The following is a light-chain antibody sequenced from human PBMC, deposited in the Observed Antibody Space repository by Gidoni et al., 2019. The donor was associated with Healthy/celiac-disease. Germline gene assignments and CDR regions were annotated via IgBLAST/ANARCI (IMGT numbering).Light chain of an antibody. V-gene: IGKV3-20*01. CDR1: QSVSSSY. J-gene: IGKJ3*01. CDR2: GAS. Sequence: EIVLTQSPGPLSLSPGESATLSCRASQSVSSSYLAWYQQKPGQAPMLLIYGASSRATVIPDRFSGSGSGTDFTLTISRLEPEDFAVYYCQQYGSSPLATFGPGTKVEIK. CDR3: QQYGSSPLAT.